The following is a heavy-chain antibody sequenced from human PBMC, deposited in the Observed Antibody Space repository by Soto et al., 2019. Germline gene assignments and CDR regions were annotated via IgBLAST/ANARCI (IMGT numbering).Heavy chain of an antibody. CDR1: GWTFSSYG. D-gene: IGHD3-22*01. CDR2: ISYDGSNK. CDR3: VSYPPYDITGLHSPGYLAS. V-gene: IGHV3-30*03. Sequence: PGGSLRLSCAASGWTFSSYGRHWVRQAPGKGLEWVAVISYDGSNKYYADSVKGRFTISRDNSKNTLYLHMTGLRADDTAIYYCVSYPPYDITGLHSPGYLASWGLGTLLRVS. J-gene: IGHJ1*01.